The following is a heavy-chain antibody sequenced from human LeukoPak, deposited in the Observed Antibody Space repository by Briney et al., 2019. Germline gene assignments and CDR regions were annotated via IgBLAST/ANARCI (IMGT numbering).Heavy chain of an antibody. D-gene: IGHD3-3*01. Sequence: GGSLRLSYVASGFTLSNYPMHWVRQAPGKGLEWVAAISYDGTAEHYADSVKGRFTISRDNAKNTLYLQMNSLRAEDTAVYYCARDGGGNLEWLSHFDYWGQGTLVTVSS. CDR1: GFTLSNYP. V-gene: IGHV3-30-3*01. CDR2: ISYDGTAE. CDR3: ARDGGGNLEWLSHFDY. J-gene: IGHJ4*02.